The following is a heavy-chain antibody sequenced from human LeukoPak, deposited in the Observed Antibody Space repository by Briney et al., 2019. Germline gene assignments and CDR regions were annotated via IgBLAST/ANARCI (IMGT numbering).Heavy chain of an antibody. J-gene: IGHJ4*02. CDR2: INPNSGST. CDR1: GYTFTGYY. CDR3: ARDHGYSYDDGLDY. D-gene: IGHD5-18*01. V-gene: IGHV1-2*02. Sequence: ASVKVSCKASGYTFTGYYMHWVRQAPGQGLEWMGWINPNSGSTKYAQKFQGRVTMSRDTSISTAYMELSRLRSDDTAVYYCARDHGYSYDDGLDYWGQGTLVTVSS.